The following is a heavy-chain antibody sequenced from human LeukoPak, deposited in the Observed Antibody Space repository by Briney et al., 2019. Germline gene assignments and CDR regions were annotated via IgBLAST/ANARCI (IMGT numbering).Heavy chain of an antibody. CDR1: GFTFSSYW. CDR2: MKRDGSEK. D-gene: IGHD3-22*01. CDR3: ATYSSLNRREFQY. Sequence: GGSLRLSCAASGFTFSSYWMTWVRQAPGQGLEWVANMKRDGSEKYYVDSVKGRFTISRDNAKNSLYLQMNSLRAEDTAVYYCATYSSLNRREFQYWGQGTLLTVSS. V-gene: IGHV3-7*01. J-gene: IGHJ1*01.